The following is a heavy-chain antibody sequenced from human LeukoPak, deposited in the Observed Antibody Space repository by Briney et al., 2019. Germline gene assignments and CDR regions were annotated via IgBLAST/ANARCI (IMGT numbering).Heavy chain of an antibody. CDR1: GFTFDDSV. CDR3: AKGGHPTRYYYGMDV. V-gene: IGHV3-9*01. Sequence: GGSLRLSCAGAGFTFDDSVMPWVRQAPGKGLEWVSTINWNSGNIGYADSVKGRFTISRDNAKNSLFLQMNSLRTEDTALYYCAKGGHPTRYYYGMDVWGQGTTVTVSS. CDR2: INWNSGNI. J-gene: IGHJ6*02. D-gene: IGHD2-15*01.